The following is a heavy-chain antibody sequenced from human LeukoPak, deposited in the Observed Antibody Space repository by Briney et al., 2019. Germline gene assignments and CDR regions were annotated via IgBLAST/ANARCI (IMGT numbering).Heavy chain of an antibody. CDR2: IYPGDSDT. Sequence: GESLKISCKGSEDSFTNYWIGWVRQMPGKGLEWMGIIYPGDSDTRYSPSFQGQVTISADKSISTAYLQWSSLKASDTAMYYCARRGYYGSGFPHYFDYWGQGTLVTVSS. CDR1: EDSFTNYW. J-gene: IGHJ4*02. CDR3: ARRGYYGSGFPHYFDY. V-gene: IGHV5-51*01. D-gene: IGHD3-10*01.